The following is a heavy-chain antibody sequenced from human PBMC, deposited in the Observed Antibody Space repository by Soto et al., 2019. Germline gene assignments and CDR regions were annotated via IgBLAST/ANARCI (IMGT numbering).Heavy chain of an antibody. V-gene: IGHV1-3*01. D-gene: IGHD5-12*01. J-gene: IGHJ4*02. CDR1: GYTFTSYA. CDR2: INAGDCNT. Sequence: GSVKGSCKGSGYTFTSYAMHLVRQAPVQILELIVWINAGDCNTKYSQKFKGRFTITMYASAITSYMELVRLISEDASVYYCASSRYRSPPSSIHYCGQGPMDTVSA. CDR3: ASSRYRSPPSSIHY.